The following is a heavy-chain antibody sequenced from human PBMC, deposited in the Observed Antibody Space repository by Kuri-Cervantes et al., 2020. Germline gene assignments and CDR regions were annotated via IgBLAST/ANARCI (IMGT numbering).Heavy chain of an antibody. CDR3: ARPGYGDYGDYCNFWFDT. CDR1: GYTFTSYG. D-gene: IGHD4-17*01. J-gene: IGHJ5*02. CDR2: ISAYNGNT. V-gene: IGHV1-18*01. Sequence: ASVKVSCKASGYTFTSYGISWVRQAPGQGLEWMGWISAYNGNTNYAQKLQGRVTMTTDTSTSTAYMELRSLRSDDTAVYYCARPGYGDYGDYCNFWFDTWGQGTLVTVSS.